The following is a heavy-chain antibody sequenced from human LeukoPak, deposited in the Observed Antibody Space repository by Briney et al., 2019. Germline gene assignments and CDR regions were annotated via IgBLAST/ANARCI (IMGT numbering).Heavy chain of an antibody. D-gene: IGHD3-10*01. CDR3: ARDYDYYGSGTRD. J-gene: IGHJ4*02. CDR1: GFTFSSYW. CDR2: IKQDGSEK. V-gene: IGHV3-7*01. Sequence: GGSLRLSCAASGFTFSSYWMSWVRQAPGKGLEWVANIKQDGSEKYYVDSVKGRFTISRDNAKNSLYLQMNSLRAEDTAVYYCARDYDYYGSGTRDWGQGTLVTVSS.